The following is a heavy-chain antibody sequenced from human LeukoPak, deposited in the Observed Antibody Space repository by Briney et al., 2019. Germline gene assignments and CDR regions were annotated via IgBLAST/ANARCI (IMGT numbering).Heavy chain of an antibody. V-gene: IGHV4-34*01. D-gene: IGHD4-17*01. CDR2: INHSGST. Sequence: SETLSLTCAVYGGSFSGYYWSWIRQPPGKGLEWIGEINHSGSTNYNPSLKSRVTISVDTSKNQFSLKLSSVTAADTAVYYCARGGGYGDYFAFDTWGQGTMVTVSS. CDR3: ARGGGYGDYFAFDT. CDR1: GGSFSGYY. J-gene: IGHJ3*02.